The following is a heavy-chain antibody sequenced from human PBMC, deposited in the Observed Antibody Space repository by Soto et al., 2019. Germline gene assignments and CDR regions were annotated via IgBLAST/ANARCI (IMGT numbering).Heavy chain of an antibody. CDR1: GYSFAGYW. CDR3: ARLPGVRGVFDGFNV. CDR2: IYPGDSDT. J-gene: IGHJ3*01. Sequence: GESLKISCKGSGYSFAGYWIGWVRQMPGKGLDWMGVIYPGDSDTTYSPSFHGQVSISADKSISTAYLQWSSLKASDTAMYFCARLPGVRGVFDGFNVWGQGTMVTVS. V-gene: IGHV5-51*01. D-gene: IGHD3-10*01.